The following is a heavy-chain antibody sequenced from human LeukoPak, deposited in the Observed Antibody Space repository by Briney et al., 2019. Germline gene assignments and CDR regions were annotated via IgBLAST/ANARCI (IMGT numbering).Heavy chain of an antibody. CDR3: ARGYCSSTSCYAGLYYYYYGMDV. D-gene: IGHD2-2*01. J-gene: IGHJ6*04. CDR1: GGSFSGYY. Sequence: PSETLSLTCAVYGGSFSGYYWSWVRQPPGKGLEGIGEINHSGSTNYNPSLKSRVTISVDTSKNQFSLKLSSVTAADTAVYYCARGYCSSTSCYAGLYYYYYGMDVWGKGTTVTVSS. V-gene: IGHV4-34*01. CDR2: INHSGST.